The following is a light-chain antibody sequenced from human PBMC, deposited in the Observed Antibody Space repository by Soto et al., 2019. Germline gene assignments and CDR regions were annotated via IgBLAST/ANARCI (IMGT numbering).Light chain of an antibody. CDR1: QSVSSN. CDR3: QQYNNWPQT. V-gene: IGKV3D-15*01. CDR2: GAS. J-gene: IGKJ1*01. Sequence: IVTTQSPTLLSASAGERATLSCRASQSVSSNLAWYQQKPGQAPRLLIYGASTRATGIPDRFRGSGSGTDFTLTISSLQSEDFAEYHCQQYNNWPQTFGQGTKVDIK.